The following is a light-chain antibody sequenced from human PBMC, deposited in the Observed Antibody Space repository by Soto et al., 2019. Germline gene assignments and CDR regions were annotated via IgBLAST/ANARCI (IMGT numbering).Light chain of an antibody. J-gene: IGKJ4*01. V-gene: IGKV3-15*01. Sequence: EIVMTQSPGTLSVSPGERATLSCRASQSVSGNLAWYQQKPGPAPRLLIYGASTRATGLAARFSGSGSGTEFTITISSLQSEDFVVYYCQQYNKWPLTFGGGTKVEIK. CDR3: QQYNKWPLT. CDR2: GAS. CDR1: QSVSGN.